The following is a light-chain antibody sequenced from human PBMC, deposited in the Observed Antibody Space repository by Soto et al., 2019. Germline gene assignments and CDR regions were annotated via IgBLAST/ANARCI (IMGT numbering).Light chain of an antibody. CDR1: SSDVGGYNY. CDR3: SSYTSSSTFWV. CDR2: DVS. V-gene: IGLV2-14*01. Sequence: QSALTQPASVSGSPGQWITISCTGTSSDVGGYNYVSWYQQHPGKAPKLMIYDVSNRPSGVSNRFSGSKSGNTASLTICGLQAEDEADYYCSSYTSSSTFWVFGGGTKVTVL. J-gene: IGLJ3*02.